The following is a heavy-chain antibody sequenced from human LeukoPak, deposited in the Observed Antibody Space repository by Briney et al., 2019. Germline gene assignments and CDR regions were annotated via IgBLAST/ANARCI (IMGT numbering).Heavy chain of an antibody. J-gene: IGHJ5*02. Sequence: GGSLRLSCAASGFTFSSYGMHWVRQAPGKGLEWVAVISYDGSNKYYADSVKGRFTISRDNSKNTLYLQMNSLRAEHTALYYCAKGTGINHYHWIDPCCQGTQVIVSS. CDR1: GFTFSSYG. CDR3: AKGTGINHYHWIDP. V-gene: IGHV3-30*18. CDR2: ISYDGSNK. D-gene: IGHD3/OR15-3a*01.